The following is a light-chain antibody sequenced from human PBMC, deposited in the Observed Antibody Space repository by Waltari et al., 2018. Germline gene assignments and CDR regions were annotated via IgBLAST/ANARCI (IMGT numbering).Light chain of an antibody. V-gene: IGKV3-20*01. CDR2: GAS. Sequence: EIVLTQSPGTLSLSPGESATLSCRTSQSVTWALAWYQQKPGQAPRLLIYGASNRATGIPDRFSGSGSGTDFSLTISSLEPEDFAVYYCQHYLRLPVTFGQGTKVEVK. CDR3: QHYLRLPVT. CDR1: QSVTWA. J-gene: IGKJ1*01.